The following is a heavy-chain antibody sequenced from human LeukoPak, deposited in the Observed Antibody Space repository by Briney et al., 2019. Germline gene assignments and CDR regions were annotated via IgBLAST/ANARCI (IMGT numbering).Heavy chain of an antibody. J-gene: IGHJ6*02. CDR3: ARDIVVVPAAIPAYYYYYGMDV. CDR2: IWYDGSNK. CDR1: GFTFSSYG. V-gene: IGHV3-33*01. Sequence: GGSLRLSCAASGFTFSSYGMHWVRQAPGKGLEWVAVIWYDGSNKYYADSVKGRFTFSRDNSKNTLYLQMNSLRAEDTAVYYCARDIVVVPAAIPAYYYYYGMDVWGQGTTVTVSS. D-gene: IGHD2-2*02.